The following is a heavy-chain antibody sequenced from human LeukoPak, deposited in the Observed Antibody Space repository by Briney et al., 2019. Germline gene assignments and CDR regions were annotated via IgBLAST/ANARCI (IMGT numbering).Heavy chain of an antibody. V-gene: IGHV5-51*01. D-gene: IGHD3-22*01. Sequence: GESLKISCKGSGYSFTSYWIGWVRQMPGKGLEWMGIIYPGDSDTRYSPSFQGQVTISADKSISTAYLQWSSLKASDTAMYYCARRRYYYDSSGYYGPRGGAFDIWGQGTMVTVSS. CDR3: ARRRYYYDSSGYYGPRGGAFDI. J-gene: IGHJ3*02. CDR1: GYSFTSYW. CDR2: IYPGDSDT.